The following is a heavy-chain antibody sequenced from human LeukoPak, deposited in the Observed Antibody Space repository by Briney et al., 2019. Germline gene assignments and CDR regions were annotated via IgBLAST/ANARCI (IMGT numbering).Heavy chain of an antibody. CDR1: GFTFSSYA. Sequence: GGSPRLSCAASGFTFSSYAMSWVRQAPGKGLEWVSAISGSGGSTYYADSVKGRFTISRDNSKNTLYLQMNSLRAEDTAVYYCAKPTTPDEGCLDYWGQGTLVTVSS. V-gene: IGHV3-23*01. CDR2: ISGSGGST. J-gene: IGHJ4*02. D-gene: IGHD1-7*01. CDR3: AKPTTPDEGCLDY.